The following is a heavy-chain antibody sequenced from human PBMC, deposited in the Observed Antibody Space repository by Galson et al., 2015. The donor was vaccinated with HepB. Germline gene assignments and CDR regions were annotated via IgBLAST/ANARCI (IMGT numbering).Heavy chain of an antibody. CDR3: ANAGYSRGWAFDI. J-gene: IGHJ3*02. Sequence: SLRLSCAASGFTFSSYAMSWVRQAPGKGLEWVSAISTSGGSTYYADSVKGRFTISRDNSKNTLYLQMNSLRAEDTAVYYCANAGYSRGWAFDIWGQGTMVTVSS. D-gene: IGHD6-19*01. V-gene: IGHV3-23*01. CDR1: GFTFSSYA. CDR2: ISTSGGST.